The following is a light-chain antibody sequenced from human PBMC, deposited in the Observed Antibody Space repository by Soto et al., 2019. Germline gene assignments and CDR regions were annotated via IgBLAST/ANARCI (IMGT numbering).Light chain of an antibody. CDR1: QGISSY. CDR2: AAA. V-gene: IGKV1-8*01. CDR3: QQYYSYPWT. Sequence: AIRMTQSPSSLSASTGDRVTITCRASQGISSYLAWYQQKPGKAPKLLIYAAATLQSGVPSRFSGSGSGTDFTLPISCLQSEDFATYYCQQYYSYPWTFGQANKVEIK. J-gene: IGKJ1*01.